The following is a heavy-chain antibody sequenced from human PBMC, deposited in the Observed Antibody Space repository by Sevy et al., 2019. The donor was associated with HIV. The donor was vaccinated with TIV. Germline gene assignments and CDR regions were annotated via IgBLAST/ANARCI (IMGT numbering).Heavy chain of an antibody. V-gene: IGHV1-69*13. Sequence: ASVKVSCKASGGTFSSYAISWVRQAPGQGLEWMGGIIPIFGTANYAQKFQGRVTITADESTSTAYMELSSLRSEDTAVYYCARDRIAVAGTGHYYYGMDVWGQGTTVTVFS. D-gene: IGHD6-19*01. CDR3: ARDRIAVAGTGHYYYGMDV. CDR1: GGTFSSYA. J-gene: IGHJ6*02. CDR2: IIPIFGTA.